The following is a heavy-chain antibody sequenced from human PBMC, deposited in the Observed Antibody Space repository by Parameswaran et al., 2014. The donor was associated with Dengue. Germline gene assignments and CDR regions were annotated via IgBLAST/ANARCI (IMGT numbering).Heavy chain of an antibody. CDR2: ISGSGGST. D-gene: IGHD3-16*01. J-gene: IGHJ4*02. CDR3: AKEWGSRYFDY. Sequence: RWIRQPPGKGLEWVSAISGSGGSTYYADSVKGRFTISRDNSKNTLYLQMNSLRAEDTAVYYCAKEWGSRYFDYWGQGTLVTVSS. V-gene: IGHV3-23*01.